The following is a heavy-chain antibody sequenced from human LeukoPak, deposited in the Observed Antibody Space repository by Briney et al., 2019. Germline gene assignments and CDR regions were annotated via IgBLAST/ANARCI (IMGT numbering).Heavy chain of an antibody. D-gene: IGHD1-26*01. CDR2: IYYSGST. CDR1: GGSISSYY. V-gene: IGHV4-59*01. J-gene: IGHJ3*02. Sequence: SETLSLTCTVSGGSISSYYWSWIRQPPGKGLEWIGYIYYSGSTNYNPSLKSRVTISVDASKNQFSLKLSSVTAADTAVYYCARNGGSYTFDIWGLGTMVTVSS. CDR3: ARNGGSYTFDI.